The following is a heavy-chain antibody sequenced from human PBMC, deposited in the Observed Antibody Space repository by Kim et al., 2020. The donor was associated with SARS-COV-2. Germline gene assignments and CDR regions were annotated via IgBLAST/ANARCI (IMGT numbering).Heavy chain of an antibody. CDR2: ISSSSSYI. CDR3: ARDPSMVRGASGVDP. Sequence: GGSLRLSCAASGFTFSSYSMNWVRQAPGKGLEWVSSISSSSSYIYYADSVKGRFTISRDNAKNSLYLQMNSLRAEDTAVYYCARDPSMVRGASGVDPWGQGTLVTVSS. V-gene: IGHV3-21*01. CDR1: GFTFSSYS. D-gene: IGHD3-10*01. J-gene: IGHJ5*02.